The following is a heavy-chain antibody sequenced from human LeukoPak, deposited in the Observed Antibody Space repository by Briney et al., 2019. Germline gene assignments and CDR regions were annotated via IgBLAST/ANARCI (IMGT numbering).Heavy chain of an antibody. Sequence: GGSLRLSCAASGFTFSSYAMSWVRQVPGKGLEWVSAISGSGGSTYYADSVKGRFTISRDNSKNTLYLQMNSLRAEDTAVYYCAKASSGWPRGDYWGQGTLVTVSS. J-gene: IGHJ4*02. V-gene: IGHV3-23*01. CDR3: AKASSGWPRGDY. CDR1: GFTFSSYA. D-gene: IGHD6-19*01. CDR2: ISGSGGST.